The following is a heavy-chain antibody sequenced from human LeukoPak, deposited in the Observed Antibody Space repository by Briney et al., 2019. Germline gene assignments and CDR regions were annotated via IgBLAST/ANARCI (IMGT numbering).Heavy chain of an antibody. J-gene: IGHJ3*02. CDR2: TYYRSKWYN. CDR1: GDSVSSNSAA. D-gene: IGHD6-19*01. Sequence: SQTLSLTCAISGDSVSSNSAAWNWIRQSPSRGLEWLGRTYYRSKWYNDYAVSLKSRITINPDTSKNQSLQLNSVTPEDTAVYYCVSGRVARIDAFDIWGQGTMVTVSS. CDR3: VSGRVARIDAFDI. V-gene: IGHV6-1*01.